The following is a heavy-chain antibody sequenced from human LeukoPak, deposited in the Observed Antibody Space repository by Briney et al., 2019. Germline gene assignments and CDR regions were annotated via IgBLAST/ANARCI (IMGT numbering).Heavy chain of an antibody. J-gene: IGHJ4*02. CDR1: GGSFSGYY. CDR2: ISHSGST. D-gene: IGHD6-6*01. V-gene: IGHV4-34*01. CDR3: ARARRSSIAGRPRDFDY. Sequence: SETLSLTCAVYGGSFSGYYWSWIRQPPGKGLEWIGEISHSGSTNYNPSLKSRVTISVDTSKNQFSLKLSSVTAADTAVYYCARARRSSIAGRPRDFDYWGQGTLVTVSS.